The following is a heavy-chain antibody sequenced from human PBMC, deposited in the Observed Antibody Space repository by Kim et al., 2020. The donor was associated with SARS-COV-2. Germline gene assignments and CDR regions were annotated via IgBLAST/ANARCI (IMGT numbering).Heavy chain of an antibody. CDR1: GYSFTSYW. J-gene: IGHJ4*02. V-gene: IGHV5-10-1*01. CDR3: ARGYYDTRDY. CDR2: IDPSDSYT. Sequence: GESPKISCKGSGYSFTSYWISWVRQMPGKGLEWMGRIDPSDSYTNYSPSFQGHVTISADKSISTAYLQWSSLKASDTAMYYCARGYYDTRDYWGQGTLVTVSS. D-gene: IGHD3-22*01.